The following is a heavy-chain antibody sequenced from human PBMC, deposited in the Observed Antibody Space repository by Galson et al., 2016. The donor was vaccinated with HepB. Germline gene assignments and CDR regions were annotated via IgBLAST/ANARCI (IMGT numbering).Heavy chain of an antibody. D-gene: IGHD2-21*02. CDR1: GFTFRSYA. J-gene: IGHJ1*01. V-gene: IGHV3-30*18. CDR2: ISYDGSTK. Sequence: SLRLSCAASGFTFRSYAMHWVRQAPGKGLEWVAVISYDGSTKYYTDSVKGRFTISRDNSNNTLFRQMNSLRAEDAAVYYCAKDLQPIVLVTAVNPADEYFQHWGQGTLVTLSS. CDR3: AKDLQPIVLVTAVNPADEYFQH.